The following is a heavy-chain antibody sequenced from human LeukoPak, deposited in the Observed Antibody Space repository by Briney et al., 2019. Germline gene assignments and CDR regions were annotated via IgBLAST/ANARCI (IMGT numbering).Heavy chain of an antibody. Sequence: GASVKVSCKPSGYTFTSYDINWVRQAPGQGLEWMGWMNPNSGNTGYSQKFQGRVTITRDTSASTAYMELSSLRSEDTAVYYCARFSPGGVGAGFDYWGQGTLVTVSS. CDR3: ARFSPGGVGAGFDY. V-gene: IGHV1-8*01. CDR1: GYTFTSYD. J-gene: IGHJ4*02. D-gene: IGHD1-26*01. CDR2: MNPNSGNT.